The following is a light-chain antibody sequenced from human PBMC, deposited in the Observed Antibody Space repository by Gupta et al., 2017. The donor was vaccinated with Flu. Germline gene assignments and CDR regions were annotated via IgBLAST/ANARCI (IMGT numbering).Light chain of an antibody. CDR3: QQRRNWPQT. CDR2: DAS. V-gene: IGKV3-11*01. CDR1: QSVSSY. J-gene: IGKJ2*01. Sequence: EIVLTQSPATLSLSPGERATLSGRASQSVSSYLAWYQQKPGQAPRLLIYDASNRAAGIPARFSGSGSGTDFTLTISSLEPEDFAVYYCQQRRNWPQTFGQGTKLEIK.